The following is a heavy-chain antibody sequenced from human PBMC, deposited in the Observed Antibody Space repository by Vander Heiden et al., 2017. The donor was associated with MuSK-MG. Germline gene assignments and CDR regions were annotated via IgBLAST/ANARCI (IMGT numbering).Heavy chain of an antibody. J-gene: IGHJ5*02. CDR1: GGSISSSSYY. CDR3: ARFVPHYYDSSDPNWFDP. D-gene: IGHD3-22*01. V-gene: IGHV4-39*01. CDR2: TYYSGST. Sequence: QLQLQESGPGLVKPSETLSLTCTVSGGSISSSSYYWGWIRQPPGKGLEWIGSTYYSGSTYYNPSLKSRVTISVDTSKNQFSLKLSSVTAADTAVYYCARFVPHYYDSSDPNWFDPWGQGTLVTVSS.